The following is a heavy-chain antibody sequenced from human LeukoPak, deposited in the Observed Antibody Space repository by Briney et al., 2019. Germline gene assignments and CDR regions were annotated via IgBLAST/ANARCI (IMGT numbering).Heavy chain of an antibody. V-gene: IGHV1-2*02. CDR2: INPTSGGT. CDR3: TRDWEGGSGSFDP. CDR1: GYTFSRYY. D-gene: IGHD1-26*01. J-gene: IGHJ5*02. Sequence: PGASVKVSCKASGYTFSRYYMHWVRQAPGQGLEWMGWINPTSGGTNYAQQFQGRVIMTRDTSITTAYMEVSRLTSDDTAMYYCTRDWEGGSGSFDPWGQGTLVTVSS.